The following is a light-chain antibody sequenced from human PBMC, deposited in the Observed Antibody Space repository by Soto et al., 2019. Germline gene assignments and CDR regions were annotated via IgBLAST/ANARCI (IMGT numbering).Light chain of an antibody. J-gene: IGKJ1*01. CDR1: QSVSNNY. Sequence: DIVLTQSPGTLSLSPGERATLSCKSSQSVSNNYLAWYQQKPGQAPRLLIYGASNRATGIPDRFSGSGSGTDFTLTISRLEPEDVATYYCLLDYAYFWALGQGTKVDIK. V-gene: IGKV3-20*01. CDR3: LLDYAYFWA. CDR2: GAS.